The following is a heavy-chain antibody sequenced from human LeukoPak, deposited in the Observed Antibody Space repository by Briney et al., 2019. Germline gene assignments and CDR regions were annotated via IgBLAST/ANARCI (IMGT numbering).Heavy chain of an antibody. Sequence: ASVKVSCKASGYTFTGYYMHWVRQAPGRGLEWMGWINPNSGGTNYAQKFQGRVTMTRDTSISTAYMELSRLRSDDTAVYYCARESRGYSYGRDYWGQGTLVTVSS. D-gene: IGHD5-18*01. CDR3: ARESRGYSYGRDY. J-gene: IGHJ4*02. CDR1: GYTFTGYY. CDR2: INPNSGGT. V-gene: IGHV1-2*02.